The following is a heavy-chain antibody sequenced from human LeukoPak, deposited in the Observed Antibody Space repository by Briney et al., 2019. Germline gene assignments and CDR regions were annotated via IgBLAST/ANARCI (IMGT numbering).Heavy chain of an antibody. D-gene: IGHD6-19*01. CDR1: GFTFSSYV. CDR3: AKEGQWLNWWFDS. V-gene: IGHV3-30*02. CDR2: IRYDGSNK. J-gene: IGHJ5*01. Sequence: GGSLRLSCAASGFTFSSYVMHWVRQAPGKGLEWVTFIRYDGSNKYYADSVKGRFTISRDNSKNTLYLQMNSLRAEDTAVYYCAKEGQWLNWWFDSWGQGTLVTVSS.